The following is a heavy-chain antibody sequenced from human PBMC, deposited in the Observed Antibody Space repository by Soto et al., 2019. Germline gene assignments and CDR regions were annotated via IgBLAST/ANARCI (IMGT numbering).Heavy chain of an antibody. V-gene: IGHV3-53*04. CDR3: AREVGHGWFDP. J-gene: IGHJ5*02. CDR2: IYSGGST. Sequence: EVQLVESGGGLVQPGGSLRLSCAASGFTVSSNYMSWVRQAPGKGLEWVSVIYSGGSTYYADSVKGRFTISRHNSKNMLYLQMNSLRAEDTAVYYCAREVGHGWFDPWGQGTLVTVSS. CDR1: GFTVSSNY.